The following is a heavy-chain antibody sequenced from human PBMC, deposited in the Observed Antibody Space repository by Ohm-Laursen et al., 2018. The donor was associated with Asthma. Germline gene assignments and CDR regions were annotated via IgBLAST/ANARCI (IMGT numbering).Heavy chain of an antibody. V-gene: IGHV4-4*02. CDR3: ARVEGSPRDAFDI. CDR2: IYHSGST. CDR1: GGSISSSNW. J-gene: IGHJ3*02. Sequence: TLSLTCAVSGGSISSSNWWSWVRQPPGKGLEWIGEIYHSGSTNYNPSLKSRVTISVDKSKNQFSLKLSSVTAADTAVYYCARVEGSPRDAFDIWGQGTMVTVSS. D-gene: IGHD2-15*01.